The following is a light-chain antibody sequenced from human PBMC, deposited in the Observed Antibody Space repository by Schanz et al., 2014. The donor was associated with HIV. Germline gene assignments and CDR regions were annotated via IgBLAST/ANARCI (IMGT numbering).Light chain of an antibody. V-gene: IGKV3-11*01. J-gene: IGKJ2*01. CDR2: GTS. CDR3: QQRSDWPPLT. Sequence: EIVLTQSPATLSLSPGERATLSCRASQSVSRHLAWYQQKPGQAPRLLIYGTSTRATGIPDRFSGSGSGTDFTLTISSLQSEDFAVYYCQQRSDWPPLTFGQGTKLEIK. CDR1: QSVSRH.